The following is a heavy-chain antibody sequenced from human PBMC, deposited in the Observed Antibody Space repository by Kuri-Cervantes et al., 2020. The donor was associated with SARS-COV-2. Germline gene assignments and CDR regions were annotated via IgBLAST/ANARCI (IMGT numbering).Heavy chain of an antibody. V-gene: IGHV4-59*01. Sequence: SETLSLTCTVSGDSITIYYWSWIRQSPGKGLGWIGYISETGGTNYNPSLKSRVTMSVDISKNQFSLKMNSVNAADTAVYYCARGTTPVYVSGPLWFHLDLWGQGTLVTVSS. CDR2: ISETGGT. D-gene: IGHD3-10*01. CDR3: ARGTTPVYVSGPLWFHLDL. J-gene: IGHJ5*02. CDR1: GDSITIYY.